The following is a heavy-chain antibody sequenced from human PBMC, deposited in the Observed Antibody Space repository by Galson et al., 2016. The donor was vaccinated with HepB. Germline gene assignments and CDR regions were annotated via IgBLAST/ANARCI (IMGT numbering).Heavy chain of an antibody. D-gene: IGHD1-20*01. V-gene: IGHV4-31*03. CDR3: ARGITGTTWPTYCFDY. CDR2: IYYTGST. Sequence: TLSLTCTVPGGSISSDSHYWIWIRQYPGKGLEWIGYIYYTGSTYYNPSLQSRVTISVDTSKNQFSLKLRSVTAADTAVYYCARGITGTTWPTYCFDYWGQGTLVTVSS. J-gene: IGHJ4*02. CDR1: GGSISSDSHY.